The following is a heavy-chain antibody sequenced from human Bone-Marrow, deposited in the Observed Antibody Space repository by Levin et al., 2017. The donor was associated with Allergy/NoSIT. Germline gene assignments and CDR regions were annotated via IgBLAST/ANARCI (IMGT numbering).Heavy chain of an antibody. V-gene: IGHV4-61*02. CDR2: VYASGQF. J-gene: IGHJ3*01. D-gene: IGHD4-23*01. CDR1: DGSSVTGNPH. CDR3: VKPGGNIVPAFDTFDV. Sequence: SQTLSLTCSLSDGSSVTGNPHWTWIRQSAAKGLEWIVRVYASGQFNYNPSLSDRLTLSLDTSKSQSSLTLTSVTAAHSATSFCVKPGGNIVPAFDTFDVWGQGTVVTVSS.